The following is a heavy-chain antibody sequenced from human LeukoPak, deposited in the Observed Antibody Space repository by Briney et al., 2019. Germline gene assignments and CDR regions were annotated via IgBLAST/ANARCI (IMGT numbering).Heavy chain of an antibody. V-gene: IGHV4-59*12. CDR2: IYYGGST. D-gene: IGHD1-26*01. J-gene: IGHJ2*01. CDR3: ARDIVGATTWYFDL. Sequence: PSETLSLTCTVSGGSISSYYWSWIRQPPGKGLEWVGYIYYGGSTNYNPSLKSRVTISVDTSKNQFSLKLSSVTAADTAVYYCARDIVGATTWYFDLWGRGTLVTVSS. CDR1: GGSISSYY.